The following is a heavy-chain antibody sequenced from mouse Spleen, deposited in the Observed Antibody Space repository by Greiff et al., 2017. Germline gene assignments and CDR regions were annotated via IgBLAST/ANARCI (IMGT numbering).Heavy chain of an antibody. Sequence: EVMLVESGGGLVQPGGSLKLSCAASGFTFSDYYMYWVRQTPEKRLEWVAYISNGGGSTYYPDTVKGRFTISRDNAKNTLYLQMSRLKSEDTAMYYCARQRVYYYAMDYWGQGTSVTVSS. J-gene: IGHJ4*01. CDR1: GFTFSDYY. V-gene: IGHV5-12*01. CDR3: ARQRVYYYAMDY. CDR2: ISNGGGST.